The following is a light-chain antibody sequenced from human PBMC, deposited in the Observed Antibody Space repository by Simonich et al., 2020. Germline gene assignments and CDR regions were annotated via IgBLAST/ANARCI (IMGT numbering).Light chain of an antibody. Sequence: QSALTQPASVSGSPGRAITISGTGTNRDVVGNNYVPCYQQPPGKAPKLMFYDVSKRPSGVSNRFSGSKSGNTASLTISGLQAEDEADYYCSSYTSSSTLVFGGGTKLTVL. CDR1: NRDVVGNNY. CDR2: DVS. CDR3: SSYTSSSTLV. J-gene: IGLJ2*01. V-gene: IGLV2-14*01.